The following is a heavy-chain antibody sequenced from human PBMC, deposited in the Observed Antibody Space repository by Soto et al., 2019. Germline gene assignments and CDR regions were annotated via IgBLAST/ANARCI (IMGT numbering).Heavy chain of an antibody. CDR3: ANGGAVYGLLTHDY. V-gene: IGHV3-23*01. CDR1: GFTFSDYA. J-gene: IGHJ4*02. Sequence: EVQLLESGGGLEQPGGSLRLSCAASGFTFSDYAMSWVRQAPGKGLEWVTTITGSSSNLYYTDSVKGRFAISRDNARNILFLQMNSLTAEATAVYYCANGGAVYGLLTHDYWGQGTLVTVTS. CDR2: ITGSSSNL. D-gene: IGHD3-9*01.